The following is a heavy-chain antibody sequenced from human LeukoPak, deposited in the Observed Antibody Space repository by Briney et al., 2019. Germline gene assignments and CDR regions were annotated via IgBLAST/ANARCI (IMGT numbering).Heavy chain of an antibody. V-gene: IGHV5-51*01. D-gene: IGHD2-2*01. CDR1: GYSFTSYW. CDR3: ARTHCSSTSCYPNFDY. J-gene: IGHJ4*02. Sequence: GESLKISCKGSGYSFTSYWIGWVRQMPGKGLEWMGITYPGDSDTRYSPSFQGQVTISADKSISTAYLQWSSLKASDTAMYYCARTHCSSTSCYPNFDYWGQGTLVTVSS. CDR2: TYPGDSDT.